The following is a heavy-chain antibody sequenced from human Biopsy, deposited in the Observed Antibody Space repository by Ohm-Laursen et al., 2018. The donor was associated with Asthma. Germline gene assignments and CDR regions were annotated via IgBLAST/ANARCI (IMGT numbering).Heavy chain of an antibody. Sequence: SVKVSCKVSGGTFSSNSINWVRQAPGQGLEWMGRIIPIFGPTNYAQKFQGRVTISADDSTSTAYTELSSLSSEDTALYYCARGPEYVRSSGALDYWGQGTLVTVSS. CDR1: GGTFSSNS. CDR2: IIPIFGPT. D-gene: IGHD2-2*01. V-gene: IGHV1-69*13. CDR3: ARGPEYVRSSGALDY. J-gene: IGHJ4*02.